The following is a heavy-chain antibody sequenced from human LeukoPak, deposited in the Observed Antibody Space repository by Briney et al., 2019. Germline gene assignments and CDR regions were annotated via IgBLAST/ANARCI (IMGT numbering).Heavy chain of an antibody. CDR1: GGSISSGDYY. CDR3: ARSAQLGSEFDY. V-gene: IGHV4-30-4*01. D-gene: IGHD5-24*01. J-gene: IGHJ4*02. Sequence: SQTLSLTCTVSGGSISSGDYYWSWIRQPPGKGLEWIGYISYSGSTYYNPSLKSRVTISVDTSKNQFSLKLSSVTAADTAVYYCARSAQLGSEFDYWGQGTLVTVSS. CDR2: ISYSGST.